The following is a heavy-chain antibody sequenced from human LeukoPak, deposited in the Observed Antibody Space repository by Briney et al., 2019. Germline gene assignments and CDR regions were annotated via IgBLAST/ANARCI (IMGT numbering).Heavy chain of an antibody. V-gene: IGHV4-59*01. CDR3: ARGNLVATLYFDY. Sequence: SETLSLTCSVSGASITSDYWSWIRQPPGEGLEWIGYIYYSGSTNYIPSLKSRVTISLDTSKNQFSLSLSSVTAAHTAVYYCARGNLVATLYFDYWGQGALVTVSS. CDR1: GASITSDY. J-gene: IGHJ4*02. CDR2: IYYSGST. D-gene: IGHD5-12*01.